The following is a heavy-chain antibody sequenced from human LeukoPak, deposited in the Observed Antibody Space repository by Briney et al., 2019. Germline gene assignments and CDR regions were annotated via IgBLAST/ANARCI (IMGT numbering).Heavy chain of an antibody. Sequence: GGSLRLSCAASGFTLSTYAMHWVRQAPGKGLEWVAYISGTGFTTYYADSVKGRFTISSDSSKNTLFLQMNSLRAEDTAINYCAKDGYNWIAFDDWGQGTLVTVSS. CDR3: AKDGYNWIAFDD. J-gene: IGHJ4*02. D-gene: IGHD1-20*01. CDR2: ISGTGFTT. CDR1: GFTLSTYA. V-gene: IGHV3-23*01.